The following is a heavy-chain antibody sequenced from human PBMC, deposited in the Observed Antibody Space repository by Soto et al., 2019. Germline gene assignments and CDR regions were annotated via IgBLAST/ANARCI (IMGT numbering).Heavy chain of an antibody. CDR1: GGSISSGGYS. J-gene: IGHJ6*03. V-gene: IGHV4-30-2*01. CDR2: IYHSGST. CDR3: ARSAALYYYYYMDV. Sequence: SETLSLTCAVSGGSISSGGYSWSWIRQPPGKGLEWIGYIYHSGSTYYNPSLKSRVTISVDTSKNQFSLKLSSVTAADTALYYCARSAALYYYYYMDVWGKGTTVTVSS.